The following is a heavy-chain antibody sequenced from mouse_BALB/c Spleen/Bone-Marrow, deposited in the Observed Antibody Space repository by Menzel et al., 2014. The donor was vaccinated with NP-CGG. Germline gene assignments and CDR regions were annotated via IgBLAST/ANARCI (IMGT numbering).Heavy chain of an antibody. CDR3: ARGTYRYYFDY. V-gene: IGHV1-9*01. J-gene: IGHJ2*01. Sequence: VKLMESGAELMKPGASVKISCKATGYTFSSYWIEWVKQRPGHGLEWIGEILPGSGTTNYNEKFKGKATFTADTSSNTAYMQLSSLTSEDSAVYYCARGTYRYYFDYWGQGTTLTGSS. CDR2: ILPGSGTT. CDR1: GYTFSSYW. D-gene: IGHD2-14*01.